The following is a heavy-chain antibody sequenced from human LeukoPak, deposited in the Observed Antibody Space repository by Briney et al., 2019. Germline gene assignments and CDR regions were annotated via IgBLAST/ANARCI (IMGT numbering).Heavy chain of an antibody. V-gene: IGHV4-30-4*01. Sequence: SQTLPLTCTVSGGSISSGDYYWSWIRQPPGKGLEWIGYIYYSGSTYYNPSLKSRVTISVDTSKNQFSLKLSSVTAADTAVYYCARHDCSNYYYGMDVWGQGTTVTVSS. CDR3: ARHDCSNYYYGMDV. D-gene: IGHD4-11*01. J-gene: IGHJ6*02. CDR2: IYYSGST. CDR1: GGSISSGDYY.